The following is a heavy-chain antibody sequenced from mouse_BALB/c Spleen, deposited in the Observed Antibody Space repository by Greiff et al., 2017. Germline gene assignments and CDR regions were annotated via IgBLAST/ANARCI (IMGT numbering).Heavy chain of an antibody. CDR1: GYTFTSYW. D-gene: IGHD1-1*01. CDR3: ARRGTTVEGPYYFDY. Sequence: VQLQQPGAELVKPGASVKLSCKASGYTFTSYWMHWVKQRPGQGLEWIGEINPSNGRTNYNEKFKSKATLTVDKSSSTAYMQLSSLTSEDSAVYYCARRGTTVEGPYYFDYWGQGTTLTVSS. J-gene: IGHJ2*01. CDR2: INPSNGRT. V-gene: IGHV1S81*02.